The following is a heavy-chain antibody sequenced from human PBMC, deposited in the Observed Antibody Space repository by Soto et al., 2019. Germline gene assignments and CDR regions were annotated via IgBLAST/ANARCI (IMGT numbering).Heavy chain of an antibody. Sequence: PGGSLRLSCAASGFTFSSYWMSWVRQAPGKGLEWVANIKQDGSEKYYVDSVKGRFTISRDNAKNSLYLQMNSLRAEDTAVYYCATEVWVYYDFWSGYSDYWGQGTLVTVSS. CDR2: IKQDGSEK. V-gene: IGHV3-7*01. CDR1: GFTFSSYW. D-gene: IGHD3-3*01. CDR3: ATEVWVYYDFWSGYSDY. J-gene: IGHJ4*02.